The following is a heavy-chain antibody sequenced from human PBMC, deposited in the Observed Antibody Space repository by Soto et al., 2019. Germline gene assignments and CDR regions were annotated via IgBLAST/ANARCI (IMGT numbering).Heavy chain of an antibody. CDR3: AEDIGWGGSHFSHAFDG. CDR2: ISWNSGII. J-gene: IGHJ3*01. CDR1: GFTFDDYA. Sequence: EMKLVESGGGLVQPGRSLRLSCAASGFTFDDYAMHWVRQAPGKGLEWVSGISWNSGIIDYADSVKGRFTISRDNAKNSLYLQMYSLRPEDTALYYVAEDIGWGGSHFSHAFDGWGPGSLFSVGS. V-gene: IGHV3-9*01. D-gene: IGHD1-26*01.